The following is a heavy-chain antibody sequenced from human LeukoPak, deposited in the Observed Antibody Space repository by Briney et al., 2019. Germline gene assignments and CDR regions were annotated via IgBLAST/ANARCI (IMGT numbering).Heavy chain of an antibody. V-gene: IGHV1-18*01. CDR1: GYNFTSYG. CDR2: ISGYNGNT. D-gene: IGHD3-9*01. J-gene: IGHJ6*02. Sequence: ASVKVSCKASGYNFTSYGLAWVRQAPGQGLEWLGWISGYNGNTNHAQNVQGRVTMTTDTSTGTAYMELRSLRSDDTAVYYCARRRYGILAGWNYHGMDVWGQGTTVSVSS. CDR3: ARRRYGILAGWNYHGMDV.